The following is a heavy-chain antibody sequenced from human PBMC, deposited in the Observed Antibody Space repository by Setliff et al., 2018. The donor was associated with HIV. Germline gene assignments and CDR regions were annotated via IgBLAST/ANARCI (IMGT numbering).Heavy chain of an antibody. CDR3: AKRYFYTSGRSYFDY. D-gene: IGHD3-10*01. V-gene: IGHV3-23*01. Sequence: ETLRLSCAGSGFSFSDYAMNWVRQAPGKGLEWVSAISGSDGDTYYADSVKGRFTISRDNSKNTLYLQMNYLRAEDTAVYYCAKRYFYTSGRSYFDYWGQGTLVTVSS. J-gene: IGHJ4*02. CDR1: GFSFSDYA. CDR2: ISGSDGDT.